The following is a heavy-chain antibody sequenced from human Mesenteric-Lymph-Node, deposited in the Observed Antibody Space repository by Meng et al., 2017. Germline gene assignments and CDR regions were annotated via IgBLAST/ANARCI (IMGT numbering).Heavy chain of an antibody. Sequence: LRLSCTVSGGSISSGSYYWSWIRQPAGKGLEWIGRIYTSGSTNYNPSLKSRVTISVDTSKNQFSLKLSSVTAADTAVYYSARSLGYCSGGSCYYKEKYFQHWGQGTLVTVSS. CDR3: ARSLGYCSGGSCYYKEKYFQH. J-gene: IGHJ1*01. CDR1: GGSISSGSYY. V-gene: IGHV4-61*02. CDR2: IYTSGST. D-gene: IGHD2-15*01.